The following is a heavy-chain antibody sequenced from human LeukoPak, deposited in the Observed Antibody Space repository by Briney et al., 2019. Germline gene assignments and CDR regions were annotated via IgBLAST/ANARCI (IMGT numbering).Heavy chain of an antibody. V-gene: IGHV4-59*08. CDR1: GGSTSSYY. J-gene: IGHJ4*02. D-gene: IGHD2/OR15-2a*01. CDR2: IYYTGNT. Sequence: PSETLSLTCTVSGGSTSSYYWSWIRQPPGKGLEWIGYIYYTGNTDYNPSLKSRVTISLDTSKNQFSLKLTSVTAADTAVYFCARHPFSSPFDYWGQGTLVTVSS. CDR3: ARHPFSSPFDY.